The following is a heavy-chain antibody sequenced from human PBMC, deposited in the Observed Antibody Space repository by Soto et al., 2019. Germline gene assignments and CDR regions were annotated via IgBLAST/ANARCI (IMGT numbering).Heavy chain of an antibody. V-gene: IGHV4-39*01. J-gene: IGHJ4*02. CDR1: GDSLSTSTYY. CDR3: ARHFGLGYCASTSCSDFDS. D-gene: IGHD2-2*01. CDR2: IYYSGST. Sequence: PSETLSLTCTVSGDSLSTSTYYWGWIRQPPGKGLEWIGSIYYSGSTYYNPSLKSRVTISADTSNTQFSLKLTSVTAADTAVYYCARHFGLGYCASTSCSDFDSWGQRTMVPISS.